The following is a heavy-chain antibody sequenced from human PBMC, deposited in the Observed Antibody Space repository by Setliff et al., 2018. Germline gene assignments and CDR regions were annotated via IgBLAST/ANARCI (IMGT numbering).Heavy chain of an antibody. CDR1: GFSFSGYY. CDR2: ISGSGTTI. Sequence: GGSLRLSCAASGFSFSGYYMSWVRQAPGKGLEWLSKISGSGTTIFYADSVRGRFTISRDNADNSLYLQMNSLRADGTALYYCARDGVFYAMDVWGQGTTVTVSS. CDR3: ARDGVFYAMDV. J-gene: IGHJ6*02. V-gene: IGHV3-11*04. D-gene: IGHD2-2*01.